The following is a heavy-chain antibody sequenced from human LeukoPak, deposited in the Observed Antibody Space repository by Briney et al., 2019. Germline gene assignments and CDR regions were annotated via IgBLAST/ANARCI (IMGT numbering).Heavy chain of an antibody. CDR3: PRDPITPYCSGGSCYSMNYFDY. J-gene: IGHJ4*02. Sequence: SVKVSCKASGGTFSSYAISWVRQAPGQGLEWMGRIIPIFGTANYAQKFQGRVTITTDESTSTAYMELSSLRFEDTAVYYCPRDPITPYCSGGSCYSMNYFDYWGQGTLVTVSS. CDR2: IIPIFGTA. D-gene: IGHD2-15*01. CDR1: GGTFSSYA. V-gene: IGHV1-69*05.